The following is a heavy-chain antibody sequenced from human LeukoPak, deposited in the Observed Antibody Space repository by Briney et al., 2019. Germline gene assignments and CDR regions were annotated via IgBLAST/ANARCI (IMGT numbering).Heavy chain of an antibody. J-gene: IGHJ5*02. V-gene: IGHV3-7*01. CDR2: IKQDGSEK. D-gene: IGHD2-2*01. CDR3: ARDCSSTNCYRGGFDP. Sequence: GGSLRLSCAASGFTFSSYWMSWVRQAPGKGLEGVANIKQDGSEKYYVDSEKGRFTISRDNAKNSLYLQMNSLRVEDTAVYYCARDCSSTNCYRGGFDPWGQGTLVTVSS. CDR1: GFTFSSYW.